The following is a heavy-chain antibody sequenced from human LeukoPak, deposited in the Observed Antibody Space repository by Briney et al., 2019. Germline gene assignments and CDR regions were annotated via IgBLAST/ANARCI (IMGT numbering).Heavy chain of an antibody. J-gene: IGHJ4*02. CDR3: ARVKDMTTRSLGY. CDR2: INPNSGGT. D-gene: IGHD4-17*01. Sequence: GASVKVSCKASGYTFTGYYMHWVRQAPGQGLVWMGWINPNSGGTNYAQKFQGRVTMTRDTSISTAYMELSRLRSDDTAVYYCARVKDMTTRSLGYWGQGTLVTVSS. CDR1: GYTFTGYY. V-gene: IGHV1-2*02.